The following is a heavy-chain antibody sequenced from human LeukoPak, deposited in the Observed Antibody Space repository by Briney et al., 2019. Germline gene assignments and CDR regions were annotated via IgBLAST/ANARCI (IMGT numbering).Heavy chain of an antibody. CDR3: ARDSSGWYHWFDP. V-gene: IGHV4-59*01. D-gene: IGHD6-19*01. CDR1: GGSISSYY. Sequence: SETLSLTCTVSGGSISSYYWSWIRRPPGKGLEWIGYIYYSGNTNYNPSLKSRVTISVDTSKNQFSLKLSSVTAADTAVYYCARDSSGWYHWFDPWGQGILVTVPS. J-gene: IGHJ5*02. CDR2: IYYSGNT.